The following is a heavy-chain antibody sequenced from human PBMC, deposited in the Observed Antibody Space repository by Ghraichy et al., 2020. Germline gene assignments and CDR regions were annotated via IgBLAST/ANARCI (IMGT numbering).Heavy chain of an antibody. CDR2: IYTSGST. V-gene: IGHV4-4*07. Sequence: SETLSLTCTVSGGSISSYYWSWIRQPAGKGLEWIGRIYTSGSTNYNPSLKSRVTMSVDTSKNQFSLKLSSVTAADTAVYYCAREGGVVVAATSGGYYYYGMDVWGQGTTVTVSS. CDR3: AREGGVVVAATSGGYYYYGMDV. D-gene: IGHD2-15*01. J-gene: IGHJ6*02. CDR1: GGSISSYY.